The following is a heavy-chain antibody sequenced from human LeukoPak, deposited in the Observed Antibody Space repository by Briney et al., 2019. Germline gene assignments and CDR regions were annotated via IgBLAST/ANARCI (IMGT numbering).Heavy chain of an antibody. CDR1: EFTFTSYE. J-gene: IGHJ4*02. CDR3: ARTTSFDY. Sequence: GGSLRLSCAASEFTFTSYEMNWVRQAPGKGLEWVSYITISGSTIYYADSVKGRFTISRDNAKNWLYLQMNSLRAEDTAVYYCARTTSFDYWGQGTLVTVSS. V-gene: IGHV3-48*03. D-gene: IGHD1-1*01. CDR2: ITISGSTI.